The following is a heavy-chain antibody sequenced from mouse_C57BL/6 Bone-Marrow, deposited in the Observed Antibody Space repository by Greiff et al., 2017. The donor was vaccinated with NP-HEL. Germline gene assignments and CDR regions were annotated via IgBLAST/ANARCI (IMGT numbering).Heavy chain of an antibody. Sequence: VKLQESGAELARPGASVKLSCKASGYTFTSYGISWVKQRTGQGLEWIGEIYPRSGNTYYNEKFKGKATLTADKSSSTAYMELRSLTSEDSAVYFCADGYSPFAYWGQGTLVTVSA. CDR2: IYPRSGNT. D-gene: IGHD2-3*01. CDR1: GYTFTSYG. V-gene: IGHV1-81*01. J-gene: IGHJ3*01. CDR3: ADGYSPFAY.